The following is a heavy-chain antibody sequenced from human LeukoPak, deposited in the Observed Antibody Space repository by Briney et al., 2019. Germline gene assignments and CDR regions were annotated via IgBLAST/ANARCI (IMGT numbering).Heavy chain of an antibody. J-gene: IGHJ3*02. Sequence: GESLKISCNVSGYSFTTYWIGWVRQMPGKGLEWMGIIYPGDSDTRYSPSFQGQVIISADKSISTAYLQWNSLKASDTAMYYCARGNAFDIWGQGTMVTVSS. CDR3: ARGNAFDI. CDR1: GYSFTTYW. V-gene: IGHV5-51*01. CDR2: IYPGDSDT.